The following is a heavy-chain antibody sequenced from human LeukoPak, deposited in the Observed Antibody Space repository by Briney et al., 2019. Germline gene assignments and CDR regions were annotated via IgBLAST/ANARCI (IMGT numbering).Heavy chain of an antibody. CDR2: IIPIFGTA. D-gene: IGHD5-24*01. Sequence: ASVKVSCKASGGTFSSYAISWVRQAPGQGLEWMGGIIPIFGTANYAQKFQGRVTITTDESTSTAYMELSSLRSEDTAVYYCARDRDGQDYFDYWGQGTLVTVSS. J-gene: IGHJ4*02. CDR3: ARDRDGQDYFDY. V-gene: IGHV1-69*05. CDR1: GGTFSSYA.